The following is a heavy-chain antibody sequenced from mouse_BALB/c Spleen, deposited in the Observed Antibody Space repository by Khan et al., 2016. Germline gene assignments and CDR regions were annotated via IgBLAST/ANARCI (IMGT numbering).Heavy chain of an antibody. CDR2: IISGGNT. CDR3: ARAGGYFDV. J-gene: IGHJ1*01. CDR1: GFTFRYYA. Sequence: EVELVESGGGLVKPGGSLKLSCAASGFTFRYYAMSWVRQTPEQRLEWVASIISGGNTYYPDSVQGRFPISRGNARNILYLQMSSLGSEDTARYYCARAGGYFDVWGAGTTVTVSS. V-gene: IGHV5-6-5*01.